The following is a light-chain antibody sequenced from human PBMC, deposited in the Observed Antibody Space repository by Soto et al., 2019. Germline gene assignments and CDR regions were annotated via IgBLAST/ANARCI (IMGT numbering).Light chain of an antibody. J-gene: IGLJ2*01. CDR1: SSNIGAGYD. CDR2: GNS. Sequence: QLVLTQPPSVSGAPGQRVTISCTGSSSNIGAGYDVHWYQQLPGTAPKLLIYGNSNRPSGVPDRFSGSKSGTSASLAITGLRAEDAADYYCQSYDSSLSGYVVFGGGTKLTGL. V-gene: IGLV1-40*01. CDR3: QSYDSSLSGYVV.